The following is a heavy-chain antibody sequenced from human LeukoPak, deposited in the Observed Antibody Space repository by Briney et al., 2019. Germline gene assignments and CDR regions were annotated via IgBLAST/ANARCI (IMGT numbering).Heavy chain of an antibody. CDR2: IIPIFGTA. D-gene: IGHD3-22*01. V-gene: IGHV1-69*13. CDR1: GYTFSSYA. J-gene: IGHJ4*02. CDR3: ARNYYDSSGYYSDY. Sequence: ASVKVSCKASGYTFSSYAISWVRQAPGQGLEWMGGIIPIFGTANYAQKFQGRVTITADESTSTAYMELSSLRSEDTAVYYCARNYYDSSGYYSDYWGQGTLVTVSS.